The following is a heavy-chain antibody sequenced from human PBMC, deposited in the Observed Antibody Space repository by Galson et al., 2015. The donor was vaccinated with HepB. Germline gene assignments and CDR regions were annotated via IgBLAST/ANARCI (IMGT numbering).Heavy chain of an antibody. CDR1: EDSVSSNSAA. V-gene: IGHV6-1*01. CDR3: ARGAFYYYGAPGEFDY. D-gene: IGHD3-10*01. Sequence: CAISEDSVSSNSAAWNWIRQSPSRGLEWLGRTYYRSKWYNDYAVSVKSRITINPDTSKNQFSLQLNSVTPEDTAVYYCARGAFYYYGAPGEFDYWGQGTLVTVSS. J-gene: IGHJ4*02. CDR2: TYYRSKWYN.